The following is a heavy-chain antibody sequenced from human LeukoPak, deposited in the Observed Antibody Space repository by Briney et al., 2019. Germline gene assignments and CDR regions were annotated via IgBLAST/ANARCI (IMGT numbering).Heavy chain of an antibody. Sequence: PSETLSLTCTVSGGSISSGGYYWSWIRQHPGKGLEWIGYISYSGSTYYKSSLRSRVTMSVDTSKNQFSLNLSSVTVADTAVYYCARDHPDIVATISPTPYYYYYGMDVWGQGTTVTVSS. CDR2: ISYSGST. CDR1: GGSISSGGYY. J-gene: IGHJ6*02. D-gene: IGHD5-12*01. CDR3: ARDHPDIVATISPTPYYYYYGMDV. V-gene: IGHV4-31*03.